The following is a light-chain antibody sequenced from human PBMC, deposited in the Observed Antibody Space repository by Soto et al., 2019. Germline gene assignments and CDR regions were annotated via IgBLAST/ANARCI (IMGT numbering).Light chain of an antibody. CDR1: QGISNY. V-gene: IGKV1-27*01. CDR3: QRYNNAPRT. J-gene: IGKJ1*01. CDR2: AAS. Sequence: DIQMTQSPSSLSGSVGDSFTITCLASQGISNYLAWYQQKPGKAPTLLIYAASTLQSGVPSRFSGSGSGTDFTLTISSLQPEDVATYYCQRYNNAPRTFGQGTKVDIK.